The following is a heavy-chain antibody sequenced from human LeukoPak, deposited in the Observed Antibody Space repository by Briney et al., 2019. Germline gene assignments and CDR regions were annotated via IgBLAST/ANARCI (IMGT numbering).Heavy chain of an antibody. V-gene: IGHV3-21*01. CDR1: GFTFSSYS. D-gene: IGHD3-10*01. CDR3: ARGPGSGSYYTVDY. CDR2: ISSSSSYI. Sequence: GGSLTLSCAASGFTFSSYSMNWVRQAPGKGLEWVSSISSSSSYIYYADSVKRRFTISRDYAKNSLYLQMNSLRAEDTAVYYCARGPGSGSYYTVDYWGQGTLVTVSS. J-gene: IGHJ4*02.